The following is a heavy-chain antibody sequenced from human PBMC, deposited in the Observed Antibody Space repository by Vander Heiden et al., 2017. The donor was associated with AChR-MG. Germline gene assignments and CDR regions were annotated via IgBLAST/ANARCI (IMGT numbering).Heavy chain of an antibody. CDR2: IIPIYGTA. J-gene: IGHJ4*02. V-gene: IGHV1-69*01. Sequence: QVQLLQSGHELRKPGSSVKVSCKVSGGSFSRYSISLVRQAAGQGLEWRGGIIPIYGTADHAQRFQGRLTITADESTSTAFMELSSLRSEDTAVYYCARAQVAGTWVLVDWGQGTLVTVS. D-gene: IGHD1-7*01. CDR3: ARAQVAGTWVLVD. CDR1: GGSFSRYS.